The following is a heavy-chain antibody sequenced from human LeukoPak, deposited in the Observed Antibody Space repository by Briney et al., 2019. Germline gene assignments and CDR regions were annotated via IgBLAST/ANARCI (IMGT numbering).Heavy chain of an antibody. J-gene: IGHJ6*02. CDR2: IYTSGST. Sequence: PSETLSLTCTVSGGSISSYYWSWIRQPAGKGLEWIGRIYTSGSTNYIPSLKSRVTMSVDTSKNQFSLKLSSVTAADTAVYYCARGVVPAALYGMDVWGQGTTVTVSS. D-gene: IGHD2-2*01. V-gene: IGHV4-4*07. CDR1: GGSISSYY. CDR3: ARGVVPAALYGMDV.